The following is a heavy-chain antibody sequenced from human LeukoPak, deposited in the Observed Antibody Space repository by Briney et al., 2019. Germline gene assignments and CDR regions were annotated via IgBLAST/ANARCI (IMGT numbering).Heavy chain of an antibody. Sequence: PSETLSLTCTVSGGSISSSSNYWGWIRQSPGKGLEWIGRIYYSGSTYYSPSLKSRVTISVDTSNNQFSLKLCSVTAADTAVYYCARGRIAAAGRDYWGQGTLVTVSS. CDR2: IYYSGST. CDR3: ARGRIAAAGRDY. V-gene: IGHV4-39*01. J-gene: IGHJ4*02. CDR1: GGSISSSSNY. D-gene: IGHD6-13*01.